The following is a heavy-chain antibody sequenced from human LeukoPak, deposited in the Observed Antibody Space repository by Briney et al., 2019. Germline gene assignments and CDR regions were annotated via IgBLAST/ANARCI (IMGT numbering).Heavy chain of an antibody. J-gene: IGHJ4*02. CDR1: GFTFSSYS. Sequence: PGGSLRLSCTASGFTFSSYSMHWVRQAPGKGLEWVSSMTSSSTYTYYADSLKGRFTISRDDSKNSLYLQMNSLRAEDTAVYYCARGMAYYDSGAKGFFFDYWGQGTLVTVSS. D-gene: IGHD3-22*01. V-gene: IGHV3-21*01. CDR2: MTSSSTYT. CDR3: ARGMAYYDSGAKGFFFDY.